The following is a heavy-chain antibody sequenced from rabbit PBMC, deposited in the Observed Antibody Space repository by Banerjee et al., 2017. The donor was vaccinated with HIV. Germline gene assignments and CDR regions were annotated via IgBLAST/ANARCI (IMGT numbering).Heavy chain of an antibody. Sequence: QEQLEESGGGLVKPEGSLKLSCTASGFDLSRYYVMCWVRQAPGKGLEWIACVLAGTSDNTWYASWAKGRFTISKTSSTTVTLQMTSLTVADTATYFCARDLGGVIGWNFNLWGQGTLVTVS. D-gene: IGHD1-1*01. V-gene: IGHV1S45*01. CDR3: ARDLGGVIGWNFNL. CDR2: VLAGTSDNT. J-gene: IGHJ4*01. CDR1: GFDLSRYYV.